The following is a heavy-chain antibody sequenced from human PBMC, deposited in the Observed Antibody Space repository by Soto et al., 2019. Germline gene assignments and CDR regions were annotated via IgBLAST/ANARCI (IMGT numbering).Heavy chain of an antibody. CDR1: GFTFSSYA. J-gene: IGHJ4*02. Sequence: GGSLRLSCAASGFTFSSYAMSWVRQAPGKGLEWVSAISGSGGSTYYADSVKGRFTISRDNSKNTLYLQMNSLRAEDTAVYYCAKDSVYYYGSGSIEDYFDYWGQGTLVTVSS. D-gene: IGHD3-10*01. CDR3: AKDSVYYYGSGSIEDYFDY. CDR2: ISGSGGST. V-gene: IGHV3-23*01.